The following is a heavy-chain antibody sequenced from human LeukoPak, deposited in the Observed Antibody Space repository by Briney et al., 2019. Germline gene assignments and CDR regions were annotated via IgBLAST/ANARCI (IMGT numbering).Heavy chain of an antibody. Sequence: SETLSLTCAVYGGSFSGYYWSWIRQPPGKGLEWIGEIKHSGSTNYNPSLKSRVTISVDTSKNQFSLKLSSVTAADTAVYYCARGVPAALYYFDYWGQGTLVTVSS. CDR1: GGSFSGYY. V-gene: IGHV4-34*01. J-gene: IGHJ4*02. D-gene: IGHD2-2*01. CDR2: IKHSGST. CDR3: ARGVPAALYYFDY.